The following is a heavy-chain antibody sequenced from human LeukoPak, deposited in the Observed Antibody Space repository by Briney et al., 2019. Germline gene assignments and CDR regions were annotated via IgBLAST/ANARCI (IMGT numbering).Heavy chain of an antibody. J-gene: IGHJ4*02. V-gene: IGHV3-30-3*01. CDR2: ISYDGSNK. Sequence: GSLRLSCAASGFTFSSYAMHWVRQAPGKGLEGVAVISYDGSNKYYADSVKGRFTISRDNSKNTLYLQMNSLRAEDTAVYYCAKDWMGSFDYWGQGTLVTVSS. D-gene: IGHD3-10*01. CDR1: GFTFSSYA. CDR3: AKDWMGSFDY.